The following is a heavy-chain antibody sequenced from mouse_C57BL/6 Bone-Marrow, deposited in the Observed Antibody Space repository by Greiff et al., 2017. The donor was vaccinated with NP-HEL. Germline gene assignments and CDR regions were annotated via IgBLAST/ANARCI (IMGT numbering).Heavy chain of an antibody. D-gene: IGHD1-1*01. V-gene: IGHV1-80*01. CDR2: IYTGAGDT. J-gene: IGHJ4*01. CDR3: ARGDYSSSRVGYAMDY. CDR1: GYAFSRYW. Sequence: QVQLQQSGAELVKPGASVKISCKASGYAFSRYWMNWVQQRPGKGLEWIGQIYTGAGDTNYNGNFNGKATLTADKSSTTGYMQLISLTTEVSAVYFCARGDYSSSRVGYAMDYWGQGTSVTVSS.